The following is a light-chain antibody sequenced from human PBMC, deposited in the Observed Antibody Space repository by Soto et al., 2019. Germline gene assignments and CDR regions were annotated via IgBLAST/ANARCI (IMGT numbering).Light chain of an antibody. V-gene: IGLV1-40*01. J-gene: IGLJ1*01. CDR2: GNS. Sequence: QSVLTQPPSVSGAPGQRVTISCTGSSSNIGAGYDVHWYQQLPGTAPKLLIYGNSNRPSGVPDRFSGSKSGTSASLAITGLQAEYEADYYCQSYDSSLSGSGFGTGTKVTVL. CDR1: SSNIGAGYD. CDR3: QSYDSSLSGSG.